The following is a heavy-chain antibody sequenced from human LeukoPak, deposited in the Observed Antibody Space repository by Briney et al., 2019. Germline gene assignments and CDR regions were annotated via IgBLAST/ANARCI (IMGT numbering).Heavy chain of an antibody. CDR3: ARGAYHPDY. V-gene: IGHV1-8*01. CDR2: MNPNSGNT. Sequence: ASVKVSCKASGYSFTSYAMTWVRQAPGQGLEWMGWMNPNSGNTGYAQKFQGRVTMTRNTSISTAYMELSSLRSEDTAVYYCARGAYHPDYWGQGTLVTVSS. J-gene: IGHJ4*02. D-gene: IGHD2-21*01. CDR1: GYSFTSYA.